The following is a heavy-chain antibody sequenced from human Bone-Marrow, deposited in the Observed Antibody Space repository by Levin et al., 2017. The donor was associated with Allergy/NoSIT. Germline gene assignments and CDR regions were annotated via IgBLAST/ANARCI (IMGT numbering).Heavy chain of an antibody. V-gene: IGHV3-20*01. J-gene: IGHJ4*02. Sequence: GESLKISCAASGFTFDDYGMSWVRQAPGKGLEWVSGINWNGGSTGYADSVKGRFTISRDNAKNSLYLQMNSLRAEDTALYHCAREESGEDTGAMDYWGQGTLVTVSS. CDR2: INWNGGST. CDR3: AREESGEDTGAMDY. D-gene: IGHD2-8*02. CDR1: GFTFDDYG.